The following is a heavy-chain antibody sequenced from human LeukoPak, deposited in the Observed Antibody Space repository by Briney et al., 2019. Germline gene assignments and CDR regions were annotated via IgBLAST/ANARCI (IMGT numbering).Heavy chain of an antibody. CDR3: AKARIAVAGSYYFDY. J-gene: IGHJ4*02. Sequence: GGSLRLSCAASGFTFSSYWMSWVRQAPGKGLEWVAKIKQDGSEKYYVDSAKGRFTISRDNAKNSLYLQMNSLRAEDTALYYCAKARIAVAGSYYFDYWGQGTLVTVSS. V-gene: IGHV3-7*03. CDR1: GFTFSSYW. CDR2: IKQDGSEK. D-gene: IGHD6-19*01.